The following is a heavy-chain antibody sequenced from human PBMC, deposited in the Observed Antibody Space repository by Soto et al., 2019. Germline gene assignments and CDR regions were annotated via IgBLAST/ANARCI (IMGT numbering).Heavy chain of an antibody. CDR2: TNSDGSST. CDR3: ARGRDGGGVDY. CDR1: GFTFSSYA. V-gene: IGHV3-74*01. Sequence: GGSLRLSCAASGFTFSSYAMSWVRQAPGKGLVWVSRTNSDGSSTSYADSVKGRFTISRDNAKNTLYLQMNSLRAEDTAVYYCARGRDGGGVDYWGQGTLVTVSS. D-gene: IGHD2-21*01. J-gene: IGHJ4*02.